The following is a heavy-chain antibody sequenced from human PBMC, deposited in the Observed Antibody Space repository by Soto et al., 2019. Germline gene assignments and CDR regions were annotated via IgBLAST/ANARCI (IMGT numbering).Heavy chain of an antibody. CDR2: VSIGGST. CDR3: AKRRGAGGQFDY. D-gene: IGHD2-15*01. Sequence: LILSCAASGFTFSSYAMGWVRQGPGKGLEWVAVVSIGGSTHYADSVRGRFTISRDNSKNTLSLQMNSLTAEDTAVYFCAKRRGAGGQFDYWGQGALVTVSS. J-gene: IGHJ4*02. CDR1: GFTFSSYA. V-gene: IGHV3-23*01.